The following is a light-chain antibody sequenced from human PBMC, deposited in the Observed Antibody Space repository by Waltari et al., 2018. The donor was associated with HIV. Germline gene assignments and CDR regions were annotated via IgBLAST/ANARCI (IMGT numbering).Light chain of an antibody. Sequence: DVVMTQSPLSLRVSLGQPASISCRSSQGLVLTDGNIFPCFNWFHQRPGQPPRLLFYKVSKRDSGVPDRFSGSGSGTEFTLTISRVEADDVGIYYGMQGAHWPYNFGQGTKLEI. CDR2: KVS. J-gene: IGKJ2*01. CDR3: MQGAHWPYN. V-gene: IGKV2-30*02. CDR1: QGLVLTDGNIF.